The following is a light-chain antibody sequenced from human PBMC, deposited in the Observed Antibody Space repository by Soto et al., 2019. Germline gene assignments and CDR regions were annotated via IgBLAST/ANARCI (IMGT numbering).Light chain of an antibody. V-gene: IGKV1-33*01. CDR2: DAS. Sequence: DIQMTQSPSSLSASVGDRVTITCQASQDISNYLNWYQQKPGKAPKLMIYDASNLETGDPSRFSGSGSGTDFTLTISRLQPEDIATYYCQQYDNLPLTFGGGTKVEIK. CDR3: QQYDNLPLT. CDR1: QDISNY. J-gene: IGKJ4*01.